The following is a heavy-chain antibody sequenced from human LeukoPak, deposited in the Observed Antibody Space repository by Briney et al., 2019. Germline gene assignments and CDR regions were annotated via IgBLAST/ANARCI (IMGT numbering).Heavy chain of an antibody. CDR1: GYTFTSYY. CDR3: ARDGGRDVWGPGYYYMGV. Sequence: ASVKVSCKASGYTFTSYYMHWVRQAPGRGLEWMGIINPSGGSTSYAQKFQGRVTMTRDTSTSTVYMELSSLRSEDTAVYYCARDGGRDVWGPGYYYMGVWGKGTTVTVSS. D-gene: IGHD3-16*01. V-gene: IGHV1-46*01. J-gene: IGHJ6*03. CDR2: INPSGGST.